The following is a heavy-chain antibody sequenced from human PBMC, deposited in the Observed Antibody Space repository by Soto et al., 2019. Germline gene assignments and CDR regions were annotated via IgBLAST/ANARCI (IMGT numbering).Heavy chain of an antibody. CDR1: GYTFTGYY. CDR2: INPNSGGT. D-gene: IGHD3-22*01. V-gene: IGHV1-2*04. CDR3: ARAVYYYDSSGYYFYYFDY. J-gene: IGHJ4*02. Sequence: GASVKVSGKASGYTFTGYYMHWVRQAPGQGLEWIGWINPNSGGTKYAQKFQGWVTMTRDTSISTAYMELSRMRSDDTAVYYCARAVYYYDSSGYYFYYFDYWGQATLVNVSS.